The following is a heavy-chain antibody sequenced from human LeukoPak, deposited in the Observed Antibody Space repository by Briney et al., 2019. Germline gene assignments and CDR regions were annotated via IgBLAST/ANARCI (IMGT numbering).Heavy chain of an antibody. J-gene: IGHJ3*01. V-gene: IGHV3-30*02. CDR1: GFTFNAFA. D-gene: IGHD2-21*02. Sequence: GGSLRLSCEASGFTFNAFAMHWVRQAPGKGLEWVSFIRKGGYSQKYAGSVEGRFTISRDNSKNTVFLHLTSLRSEDTAMYYCAKDRGDFPPYFDFWGQGTMVTVSS. CDR3: AKDRGDFPPYFDF. CDR2: IRKGGYSQ.